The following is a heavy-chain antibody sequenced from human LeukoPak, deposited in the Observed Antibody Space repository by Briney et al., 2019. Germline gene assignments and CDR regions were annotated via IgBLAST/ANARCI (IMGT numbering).Heavy chain of an antibody. D-gene: IGHD2-2*01. CDR1: GYTFTSYY. J-gene: IGHJ3*02. CDR2: INPSGGST. V-gene: IGHV1-46*01. Sequence: ASVKVSCKASGYTFTSYYMHWVRQAPGQGLEWMGIINPSGGSTSYAQKFQGRVTMTRDTSTSTVYMELSSLRSEDTAVYYCARVLHSIGCSSTSCYAKSWSNAFDIWGQGTMVTVSS. CDR3: ARVLHSIGCSSTSCYAKSWSNAFDI.